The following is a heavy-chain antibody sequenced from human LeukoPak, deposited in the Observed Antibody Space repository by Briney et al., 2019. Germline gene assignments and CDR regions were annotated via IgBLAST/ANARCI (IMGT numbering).Heavy chain of an antibody. V-gene: IGHV3-11*04. D-gene: IGHD4-17*01. CDR2: ISGSGSTI. CDR3: ARDVDDNEDYGWCDP. J-gene: IGHJ5*02. CDR1: GFSFIDSD. Sequence: GGALRLSCEVSGFSFIDSDMSWIRQAPGKGLEWVSSISGSGSTIYYVDSVKGRFTISRDNAKNSLSLQMSSRTGEDTAVYYCARDVDDNEDYGWCDPWGQGTLVTVSS.